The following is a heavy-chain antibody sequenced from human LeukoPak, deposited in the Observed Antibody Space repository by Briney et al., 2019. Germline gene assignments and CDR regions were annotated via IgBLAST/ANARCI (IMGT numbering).Heavy chain of an antibody. CDR3: ARDSRAAADY. CDR2: IDPNTGGT. D-gene: IGHD6-25*01. V-gene: IGHV1-2*06. CDR1: GYTFTGYY. Sequence: GASVKVSCKASGYTFTGYYVHWVRQAPGQGLEWMGRIDPNTGGTNYAQKFQGRVTMTRDTSISTAYMELSRLRSDDTAVYYCARDSRAAADYWGQGTLVSVSS. J-gene: IGHJ4*02.